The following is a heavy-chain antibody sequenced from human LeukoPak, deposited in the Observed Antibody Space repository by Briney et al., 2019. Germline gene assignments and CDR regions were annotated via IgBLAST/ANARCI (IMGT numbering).Heavy chain of an antibody. V-gene: IGHV3-48*04. CDR3: ARSPSMVKNYYYGMDV. J-gene: IGHJ6*02. CDR2: ISGSGSIM. CDR1: EFTFSRYS. D-gene: IGHD5-18*01. Sequence: GGSLRLSCAASEFTFSRYSMNWVRQAPGKGLEWVSYISGSGSIMYYADSVKGRFTISRDNAKNSLYLQMNCLRAEDTAVYYCARSPSMVKNYYYGMDVWGQGTTVTVSS.